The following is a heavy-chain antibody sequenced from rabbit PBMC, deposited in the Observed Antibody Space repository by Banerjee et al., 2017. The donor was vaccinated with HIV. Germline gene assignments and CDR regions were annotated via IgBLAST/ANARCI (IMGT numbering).Heavy chain of an antibody. CDR3: ARPYGGSGGFYFDL. D-gene: IGHD1-1*01. CDR1: GFDFSSYG. CDR2: IYAGSSGST. J-gene: IGHJ4*01. Sequence: QEQLVESGGGLVQPGGSLTLTCTASGFDFSSYGVSWVRQAPGKGLERIASIYAGSSGSTYYASWAKGRFTISKTSSTTVTLQMTSLTAADTATYFCARPYGGSGGFYFDLWGPGTLVTVS. V-gene: IGHV1S45*01.